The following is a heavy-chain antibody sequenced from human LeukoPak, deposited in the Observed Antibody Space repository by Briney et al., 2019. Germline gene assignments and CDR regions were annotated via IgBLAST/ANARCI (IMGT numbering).Heavy chain of an antibody. CDR3: ARDTLGEGEDANYAVYYFDY. D-gene: IGHD4/OR15-4a*01. Sequence: GGSLRLSCAVPGFRFNTYWMSWVRHAPGKGLEWVANIKQDGNEKYYADSVKGRFTISRDNGKNSLDLQMNSLRADDTAVYYCARDTLGEGEDANYAVYYFDYWGQGTVVTVSS. CDR1: GFRFNTYW. J-gene: IGHJ4*02. V-gene: IGHV3-7*01. CDR2: IKQDGNEK.